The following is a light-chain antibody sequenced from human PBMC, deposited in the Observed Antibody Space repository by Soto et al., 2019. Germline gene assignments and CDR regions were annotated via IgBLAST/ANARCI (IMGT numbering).Light chain of an antibody. Sequence: DIVMTQSPLSLPVTPGEPASISCRSSQSLLHSNGYNYLDWYLQKPGQSPQLLIYLGSNRASGVTDRFSGSGSGTTFTLKISRVEPDDVGVYYCMQALQTSITFGQGTRLEIK. J-gene: IGKJ5*01. CDR2: LGS. CDR3: MQALQTSIT. CDR1: QSLLHSNGYNY. V-gene: IGKV2-28*01.